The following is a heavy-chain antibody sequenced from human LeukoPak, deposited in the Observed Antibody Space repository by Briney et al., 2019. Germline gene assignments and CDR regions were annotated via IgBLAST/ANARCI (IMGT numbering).Heavy chain of an antibody. Sequence: GGSLRLSCAVSGITLSNYGMSWVRQAPGKGLEWVAGISGSGGRTNYADAVKGRFTISRDNAKNTLFLQMNSLRDEDTAVYYCISDLCGRDDQWGRGTLVTVSS. CDR1: GITLSNYG. CDR3: ISDLCGRDDQ. J-gene: IGHJ5*02. D-gene: IGHD1-1*01. CDR2: ISGSGGRT. V-gene: IGHV3-23*01.